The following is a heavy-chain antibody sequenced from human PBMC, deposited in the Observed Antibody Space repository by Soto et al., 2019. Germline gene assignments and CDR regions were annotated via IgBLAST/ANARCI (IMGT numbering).Heavy chain of an antibody. CDR1: GYTFTSYG. D-gene: IGHD2-15*01. CDR2: ISAYNGNT. J-gene: IGHJ6*02. Sequence: ASVKVSCKASGYTFTSYGISWVRQAPGQGLERMGWISAYNGNTNYAQKLQGRVTMTTDTSTSTAYMELRSLRSDDTAVYYCARRYCSGGSCWVGYYYYGMDVWGQGTTVTVSS. CDR3: ARRYCSGGSCWVGYYYYGMDV. V-gene: IGHV1-18*01.